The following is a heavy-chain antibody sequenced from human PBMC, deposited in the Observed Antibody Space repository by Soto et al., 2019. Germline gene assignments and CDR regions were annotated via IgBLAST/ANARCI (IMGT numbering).Heavy chain of an antibody. V-gene: IGHV4-39*02. D-gene: IGHD1-1*01. CDR3: ALTPPIEVEGPDF. CDR2: IDDGGRV. Sequence: AVILSLTGTVSGGAIDTLLHWRSIRQPPGKGLEWIASIDDGGRVYDNPSLTVRVTLFVDTQKNRFSLNLSSVTATDTALYYCALTPPIEVEGPDFWGQGTMV. CDR1: GGAIDTLLH. J-gene: IGHJ4*02.